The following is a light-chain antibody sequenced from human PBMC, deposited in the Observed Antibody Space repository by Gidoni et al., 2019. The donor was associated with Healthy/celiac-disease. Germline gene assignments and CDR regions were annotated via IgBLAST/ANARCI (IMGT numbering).Light chain of an antibody. CDR2: AAS. CDR1: QSISSY. V-gene: IGKV1-39*01. J-gene: IGKJ3*01. Sequence: DIQMTQSPSSLSASVGDRVTITSRASQSISSYLNWYQQKPGKAPKLLIYAASSLQSGVPSRFSGSGSGTDFTLTISSLQPEDFATYYCQQSYSTSFTFXPXTKVEIK. CDR3: QQSYSTSFT.